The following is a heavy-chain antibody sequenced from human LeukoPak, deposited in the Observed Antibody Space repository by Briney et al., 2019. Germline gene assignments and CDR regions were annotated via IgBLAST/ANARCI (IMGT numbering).Heavy chain of an antibody. J-gene: IGHJ4*02. CDR1: GGTFSSYA. CDR2: IIPIFGTA. CDR3: ARTFYYGSGSYYNGLSDY. V-gene: IGHV1-69*13. D-gene: IGHD3-10*01. Sequence: GASVKVSCKASGGTFSSYAISWVRQAPGQGLEWMGGIIPIFGTANYAQKFQGRVTITADESTSTAYMELSSLRSEDTAVYYCARTFYYGSGSYYNGLSDYWGQGTLVTVSS.